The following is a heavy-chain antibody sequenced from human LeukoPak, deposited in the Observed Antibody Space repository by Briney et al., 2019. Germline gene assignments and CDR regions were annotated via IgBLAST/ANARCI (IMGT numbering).Heavy chain of an antibody. CDR1: GGSFSGYY. Sequence: PSETLSLTCAVYGGSFSGYYWSWIRQPPGKGLEWIGEINHSGSTNYNPSLKSRVTISVDTSKNQFSLKLSSVTAADTAVYYCARGRVTISVYYYYYMDVWGKGTTVTVSS. V-gene: IGHV4-34*01. D-gene: IGHD4-17*01. CDR3: ARGRVTISVYYYYYMDV. CDR2: INHSGST. J-gene: IGHJ6*03.